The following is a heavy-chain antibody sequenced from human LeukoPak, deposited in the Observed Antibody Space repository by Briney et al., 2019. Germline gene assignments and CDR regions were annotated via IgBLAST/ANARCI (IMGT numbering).Heavy chain of an antibody. CDR3: ARHQRLLPEYYFDY. D-gene: IGHD2-21*02. CDR1: GGSISSSSYY. V-gene: IGHV4-39*01. J-gene: IGHJ4*02. Sequence: SETLSLTCTVSGGSISSSSYYWGWIRQPPGKGLEWIGSIYYSGSTYYNPSLKSRVTISVDTSKNQFSLKLSSVTAADTAVYYCARHQRLLPEYYFDYWGQGTLVTVSS. CDR2: IYYSGST.